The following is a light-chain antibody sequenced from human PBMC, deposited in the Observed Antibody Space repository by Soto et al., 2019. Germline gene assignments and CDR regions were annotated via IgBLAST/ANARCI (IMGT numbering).Light chain of an antibody. CDR1: SGHSTYA. CDR2: LNSDGSH. J-gene: IGLJ2*01. Sequence: QSVLTQSPSASASLGASVKLTCTLSSGHSTYAIAWHQQQPEKGPRYLMKLNSDGSHSKGDGIPDRFSGSSSGAARYLTISSLQSEDEADYYCQTWGTGIQVIFGGGTQLTVL. V-gene: IGLV4-69*01. CDR3: QTWGTGIQVI.